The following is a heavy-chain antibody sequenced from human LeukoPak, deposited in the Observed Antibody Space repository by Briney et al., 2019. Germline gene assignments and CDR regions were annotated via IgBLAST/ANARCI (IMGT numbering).Heavy chain of an antibody. V-gene: IGHV1-2*02. Sequence: ASVKVSCKASGYTFTGYYMHWVRQAPGQGLEWMGWINPNSGGTNYAQKFQGRVTMTRDTSISTAYMELSRLRSDDTAVYYCATIISGRYYFDYWGQGTLVTVSS. CDR1: GYTFTGYY. CDR2: INPNSGGT. J-gene: IGHJ4*02. D-gene: IGHD6-19*01. CDR3: ATIISGRYYFDY.